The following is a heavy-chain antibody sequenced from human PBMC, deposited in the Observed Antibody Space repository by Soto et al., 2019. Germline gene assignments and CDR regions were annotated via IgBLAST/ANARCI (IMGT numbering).Heavy chain of an antibody. Sequence: GGSLRLSCAASGFTFSSYAMSWVRQAPGKGLEWVSAISGSGGSTYYADSVKGRFTISRDNSKNTLYLQMNSLRAEDTAVYYCAKSPESGYDLAYFDYWGQGTLVTVSS. V-gene: IGHV3-23*01. CDR1: GFTFSSYA. CDR2: ISGSGGST. J-gene: IGHJ4*02. D-gene: IGHD5-12*01. CDR3: AKSPESGYDLAYFDY.